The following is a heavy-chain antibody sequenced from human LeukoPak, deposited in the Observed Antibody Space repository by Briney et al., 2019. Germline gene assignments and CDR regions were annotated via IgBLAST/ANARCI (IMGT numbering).Heavy chain of an antibody. Sequence: ASVKVSCKASGYTFTGYYMHWVRQAPGQGLEWMGWINPNSGGTNYAQKFQGRVTMTRDTSISTAYMELSRLRSDDTAVYYCARDLLYYDSSGYSWGIDYWGQGTLVTVSS. V-gene: IGHV1-2*02. D-gene: IGHD3-22*01. CDR2: INPNSGGT. CDR3: ARDLLYYDSSGYSWGIDY. J-gene: IGHJ4*02. CDR1: GYTFTGYY.